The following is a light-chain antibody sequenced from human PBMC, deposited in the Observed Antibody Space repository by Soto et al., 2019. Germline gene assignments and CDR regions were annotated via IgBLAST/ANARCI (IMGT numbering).Light chain of an antibody. CDR2: DAS. V-gene: IGKV1-39*01. CDR1: QSIKTY. Sequence: EIQMTQSPSSLSASVGARVTITCRASQSIKTYLNWYQQKPGNAPRLLIYDASSLQSGVPSTFIGSGSGTDFTLTISSLQPEDFATYYCQQCYTTPRTFGQGTRLDI. J-gene: IGKJ5*01. CDR3: QQCYTTPRT.